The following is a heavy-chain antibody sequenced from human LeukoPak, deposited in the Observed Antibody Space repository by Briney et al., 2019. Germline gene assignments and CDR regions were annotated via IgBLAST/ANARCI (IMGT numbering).Heavy chain of an antibody. CDR2: ISAYNGNT. CDR3: ARSVPLRLHP. D-gene: IGHD4-17*01. J-gene: IGHJ5*02. CDR1: GYTFTGYY. Sequence: ASVKVSCKASGYTFTGYYMHWVRQAPGQGLEWMGWISAYNGNTNYAQKLQGRVTMTTDTSTSTAYMELRSLRSDDTAVYYCARSVPLRLHPWGQGTLVTVSS. V-gene: IGHV1-18*04.